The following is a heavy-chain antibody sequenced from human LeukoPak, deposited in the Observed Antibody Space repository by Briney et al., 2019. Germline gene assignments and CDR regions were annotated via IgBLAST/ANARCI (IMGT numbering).Heavy chain of an antibody. Sequence: KPSETLSLTCTVSGGSISSYYWSWTRQPPGKGLEWIGYIYYSGSTNYNPSLKSRVTISVDTSKNQFSLKLSSVTAADTAVYYCARSRGYSGYDLAFDYWGQGTLVTVSS. CDR1: GGSISSYY. CDR3: ARSRGYSGYDLAFDY. J-gene: IGHJ4*02. CDR2: IYYSGST. V-gene: IGHV4-59*01. D-gene: IGHD5-12*01.